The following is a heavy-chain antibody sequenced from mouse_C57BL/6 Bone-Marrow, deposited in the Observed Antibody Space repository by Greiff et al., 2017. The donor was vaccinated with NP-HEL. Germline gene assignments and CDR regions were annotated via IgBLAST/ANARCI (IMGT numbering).Heavy chain of an antibody. CDR2: ISNGGGST. CDR3: ARVYYSNYVGYWYFYV. Sequence: EVKLVESGGGLVQPGGSLKLSCAASGFTFSDYYMYWVRQTPEKRLEWVAYISNGGGSTYYPDTVKGRFPISRDNAKNTLYLQMSRLKSEDTAMYYCARVYYSNYVGYWYFYVWGTGTTVTVSS. V-gene: IGHV5-12*01. J-gene: IGHJ1*03. CDR1: GFTFSDYY. D-gene: IGHD2-5*01.